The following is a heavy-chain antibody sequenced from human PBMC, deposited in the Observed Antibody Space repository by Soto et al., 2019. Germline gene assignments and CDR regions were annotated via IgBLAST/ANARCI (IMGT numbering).Heavy chain of an antibody. J-gene: IGHJ4*02. CDR1: GFTFSAYS. D-gene: IGHD6-13*01. Sequence: EVQLVESGGGLVQPGGSLRLSCAASGFTFSAYSMNWVRQAPGKGLEWVSYISSRTNTIYYADSVQGRFTISRDDAKNSLYLQMDSLSAEDTAVYYCARDRRIAAAADFYFDSWGQGTLVTVSS. CDR2: ISSRTNTI. V-gene: IGHV3-48*01. CDR3: ARDRRIAAAADFYFDS.